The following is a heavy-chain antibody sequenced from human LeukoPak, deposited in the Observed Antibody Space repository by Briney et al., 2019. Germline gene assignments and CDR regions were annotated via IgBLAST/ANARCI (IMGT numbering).Heavy chain of an antibody. CDR1: GFTFSRYW. CDR2: IRQDGSEI. J-gene: IGHJ4*02. CDR3: ARVVVISPTYYFDF. D-gene: IGHD3-22*01. Sequence: GGPLRLSCAASGFTFSRYWMTWVRQAPGKGLKWVANIRQDGSEIYYVDSVKGRFTISRDNAKNSLYLQMNSLSAEDTAVYYCARVVVISPTYYFDFWGQGALVTVPS. V-gene: IGHV3-7*01.